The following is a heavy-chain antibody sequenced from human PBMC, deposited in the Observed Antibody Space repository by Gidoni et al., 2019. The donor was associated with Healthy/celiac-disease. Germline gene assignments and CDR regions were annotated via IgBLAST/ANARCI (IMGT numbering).Heavy chain of an antibody. Sequence: QVQLVESGGGVVQPGRSLRLSCAASGFTFRSYGMHWVRQAPGKGLEWVAVISYDGSNKYYADSVKGRFTISRDNSKNTLYLQMNSLRAEDTAVYYCAKGGFGVVTVFDYWGQGTLVTVSS. CDR2: ISYDGSNK. CDR1: GFTFRSYG. V-gene: IGHV3-30*18. J-gene: IGHJ4*02. D-gene: IGHD3-3*01. CDR3: AKGGFGVVTVFDY.